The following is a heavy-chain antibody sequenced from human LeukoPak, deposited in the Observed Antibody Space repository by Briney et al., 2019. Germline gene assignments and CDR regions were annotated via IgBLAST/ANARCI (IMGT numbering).Heavy chain of an antibody. CDR1: GYTFSTYY. D-gene: IGHD3-10*01. Sequence: GASVKVSCKTSGYTFSTYYMHWVRQAPGQGLEWMGIINPSGGSTSYAQKFQGRVTMTRDTSTTTVYMELSSLRSEDTAVYYCARDIITMFRGAPGGYWGQGTLVTVSS. CDR3: ARDIITMFRGAPGGY. V-gene: IGHV1-46*01. CDR2: INPSGGST. J-gene: IGHJ4*02.